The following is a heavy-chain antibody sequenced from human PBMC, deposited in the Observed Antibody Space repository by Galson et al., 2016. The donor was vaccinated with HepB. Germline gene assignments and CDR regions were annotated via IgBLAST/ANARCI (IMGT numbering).Heavy chain of an antibody. Sequence: CTVSGGSISSGGYYWSWIRQHPGKGLEWIGYIYYTGSTYYNPSLKSRVTISADTSKKQVSLNLSSVTAADTAVYYCARGSPFEYWGQGTLVTVSS. V-gene: IGHV4-31*03. CDR2: IYYTGST. CDR1: GGSISSGGYY. J-gene: IGHJ4*02. CDR3: ARGSPFEY.